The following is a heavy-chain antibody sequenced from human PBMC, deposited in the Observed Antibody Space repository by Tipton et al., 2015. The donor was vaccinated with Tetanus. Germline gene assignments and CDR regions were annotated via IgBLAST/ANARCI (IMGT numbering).Heavy chain of an antibody. D-gene: IGHD1-1*01. CDR2: IGGDGDGI. V-gene: IGHV3-23*01. J-gene: IGHJ4*02. CDR1: GFTFSSYA. CDR3: AKDRQLELDSFDS. Sequence: SLRLSCAASGFTFSSYAMSWVRQAPGKGLEWVSVIGGDGDGIQYADSVKGRFTISRDNSKRTAYLQMNRLSTDDTALYFCAKDRQLELDSFDSWGRGTPVTVSS.